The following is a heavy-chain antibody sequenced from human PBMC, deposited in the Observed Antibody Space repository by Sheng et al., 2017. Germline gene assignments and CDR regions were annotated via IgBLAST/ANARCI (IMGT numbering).Heavy chain of an antibody. CDR1: GGTFSTYA. D-gene: IGHD4-4*01. CDR3: ARARDYSIEFDY. J-gene: IGHJ4*02. Sequence: QVQLVQSGAEVKKPGSSVKVSCKASGGTFSTYAISWVRQAPGQGLEWMGGIIPIFGTTNYAQKLQGRVTMTTDTSTSTAYMELRSLRSDDTAVYYCARARDYSIEFDYWGQGTLVTVSS. V-gene: IGHV1-69*05. CDR2: IIPIFGTT.